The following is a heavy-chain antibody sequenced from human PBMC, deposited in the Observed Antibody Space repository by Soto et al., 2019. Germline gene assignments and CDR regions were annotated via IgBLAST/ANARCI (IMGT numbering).Heavy chain of an antibody. CDR2: INAYNGNR. CDR1: GYTFNTYG. CDR3: ARDRDRVADI. D-gene: IGHD2-15*01. Sequence: QVHLVQSGPEVKKPGASVKVSCKASGYTFNTYGITWVRQAPGQGLEWMAWINAYNGNRIYAQNCQGRVTVTTDTSTSAAYMELMSLTSADTAVYFCARDRDRVADIWGLGTMVTVSS. V-gene: IGHV1-18*01. J-gene: IGHJ3*02.